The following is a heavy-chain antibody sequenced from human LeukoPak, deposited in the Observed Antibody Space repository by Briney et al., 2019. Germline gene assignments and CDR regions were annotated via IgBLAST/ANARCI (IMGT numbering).Heavy chain of an antibody. CDR1: GFTFSSYS. D-gene: IGHD1-26*01. J-gene: IGHJ4*02. Sequence: PGGSLRLPCAASGFTFSSYSMNWVRQAPGKGLEWVSYISSSSSTIYYADSVKGRFTISRDNAKNSLYLQMNSLRAEDTAVYYCARGLGGGSYGYWGQGTLVTVSS. CDR2: ISSSSSTI. V-gene: IGHV3-48*01. CDR3: ARGLGGGSYGY.